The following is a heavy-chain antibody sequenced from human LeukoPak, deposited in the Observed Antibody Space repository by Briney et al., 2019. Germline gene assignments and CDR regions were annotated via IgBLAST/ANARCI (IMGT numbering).Heavy chain of an antibody. CDR1: GGSISSYY. D-gene: IGHD3-22*01. J-gene: IGHJ4*02. Sequence: SETLSLTCTVSGGSISSYYWSWIRQPPGKGLEWIGYFFYSGSTNYNPSLKSRVTISVDTSKNQFSLKLSSVTAADTAVYYCARGSGGYHYGHWGQGTLVTVSS. CDR2: FFYSGST. V-gene: IGHV4-59*01. CDR3: ARGSGGYHYGH.